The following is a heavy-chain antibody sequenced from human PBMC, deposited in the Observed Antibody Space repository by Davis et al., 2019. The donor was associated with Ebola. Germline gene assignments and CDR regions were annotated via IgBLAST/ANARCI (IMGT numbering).Heavy chain of an antibody. CDR3: ARHPETYYYDSSGYYTLPAYYFDY. CDR2: IYYSWST. Sequence: SETLSLTCTVSGGSISSSSYYWGWIRQPPGKGLVWIGSIYYSWSTYYNPSLKSRVTLSVDTSKNQFSLKLSSVTAADTAVYYCARHPETYYYDSSGYYTLPAYYFDYWGQGTLVTVSS. CDR1: GGSISSSSYY. V-gene: IGHV4-39*01. D-gene: IGHD3-22*01. J-gene: IGHJ4*02.